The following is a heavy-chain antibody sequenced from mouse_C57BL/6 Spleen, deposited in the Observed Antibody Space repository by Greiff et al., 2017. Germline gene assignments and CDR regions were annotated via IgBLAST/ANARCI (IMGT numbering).Heavy chain of an antibody. D-gene: IGHD2-5*01. Sequence: EVKLVESGGGLVKPGGSVKLSCAASGFTFSSYAMSWVRQTPEKRLEWVATISDGGSYTDYPDNVKGRFTISRDNAKNNLYLQMSHLKSEDTAMYYCARGDSNFDYWGQGTTLTVSS. CDR2: ISDGGSYT. V-gene: IGHV5-4*03. CDR3: ARGDSNFDY. J-gene: IGHJ2*01. CDR1: GFTFSSYA.